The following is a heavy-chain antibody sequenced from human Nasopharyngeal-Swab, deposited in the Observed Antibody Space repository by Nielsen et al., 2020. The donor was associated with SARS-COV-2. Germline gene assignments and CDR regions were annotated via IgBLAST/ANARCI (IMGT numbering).Heavy chain of an antibody. D-gene: IGHD5-18*01. CDR1: GFTFSDYY. J-gene: IGHJ4*02. V-gene: IGHV3-11*06. CDR3: ARDIGRDSFTGEFDY. CDR2: ISSSSSYT. Sequence: GESLKISCAASGFTFSDYYMSWIRQAPGKGLEWVSYISSSSSYTNYADSVKGRFTISRDNAKNSLYLQMNSLRAEDTAVYYCARDIGRDSFTGEFDYWGQGTLVTVSS.